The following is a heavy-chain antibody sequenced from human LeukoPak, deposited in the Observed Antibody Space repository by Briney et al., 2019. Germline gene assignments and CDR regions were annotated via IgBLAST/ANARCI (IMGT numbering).Heavy chain of an antibody. Sequence: GGSLRLSCAASGFTFSSYSMNWVRQAPGKGLEWVSYISSSSSTIYYADSVKGRFTISRDNAKNSLYLQMNSLRAEDTAVYYCATDKVVVVTTTWAFDIWGQGTMVTVSS. CDR1: GFTFSSYS. CDR2: ISSSSSTI. V-gene: IGHV3-48*01. D-gene: IGHD2-21*02. CDR3: ATDKVVVVTTTWAFDI. J-gene: IGHJ3*02.